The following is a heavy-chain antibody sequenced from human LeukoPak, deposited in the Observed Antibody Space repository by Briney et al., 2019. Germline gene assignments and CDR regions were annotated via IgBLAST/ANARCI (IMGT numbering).Heavy chain of an antibody. V-gene: IGHV3-13*01. Sequence: GGSLRLSCAASGFTFSSYDMHWVRQATGKGLEWVSAIGTAGDTYYPGSVKGRFTISRVNAKNSLYLQMNSLRAGDTSVYYCARFRIAAAGYGMDVWGQGTTVTVSS. CDR2: IGTAGDT. J-gene: IGHJ6*02. CDR1: GFTFSSYD. D-gene: IGHD6-13*01. CDR3: ARFRIAAAGYGMDV.